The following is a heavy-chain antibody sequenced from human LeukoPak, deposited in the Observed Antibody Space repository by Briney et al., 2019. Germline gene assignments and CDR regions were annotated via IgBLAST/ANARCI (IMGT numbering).Heavy chain of an antibody. CDR3: AKSESSGWPIDAFDI. J-gene: IGHJ3*02. Sequence: PGGSLRLSCAASGFTFDDYAMHWVRQAPGKGLEWGSGISWNSGSIGYADSVKGRFTISRDNAKNSLYLQMNSLRAEDMALYYCAKSESSGWPIDAFDIWGQGTMVTVSS. D-gene: IGHD6-19*01. CDR1: GFTFDDYA. V-gene: IGHV3-9*03. CDR2: ISWNSGSI.